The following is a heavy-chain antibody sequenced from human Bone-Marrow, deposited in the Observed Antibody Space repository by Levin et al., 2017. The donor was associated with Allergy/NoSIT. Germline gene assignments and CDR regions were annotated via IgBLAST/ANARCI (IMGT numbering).Heavy chain of an antibody. J-gene: IGHJ6*01. CDR1: GYSFSSYW. V-gene: IGHV5-10-1*01. CDR3: ERRGDSGYESNYYSYGLDV. D-gene: IGHD5-12*01. CDR2: IDPSDSYT. Sequence: GESLKISCKGSGYSFSSYWINWVRQVPGKGLEWMGRIDPSDSYTNYSPSFQGHVTISADKSISTAYLQWSSPKASDTAMYYCERRGDSGYESNYYSYGLDVWGQGTTVTVSA.